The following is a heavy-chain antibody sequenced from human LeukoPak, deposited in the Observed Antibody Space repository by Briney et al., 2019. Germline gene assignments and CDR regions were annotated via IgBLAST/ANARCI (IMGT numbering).Heavy chain of an antibody. D-gene: IGHD6-13*01. V-gene: IGHV3-30*03. CDR1: GFTFSSYG. CDR3: ARDSGSSWPNWFDP. CDR2: ISYDGSNK. J-gene: IGHJ5*02. Sequence: GGSLRLSCAASGFTFSSYGMHWVRQAPGKGLEWVAVISYDGSNKYYADSVKGRFTISRDNSKNTLYLQMNSLRAEDTAVYYCARDSGSSWPNWFDPWGQGTLVTVSS.